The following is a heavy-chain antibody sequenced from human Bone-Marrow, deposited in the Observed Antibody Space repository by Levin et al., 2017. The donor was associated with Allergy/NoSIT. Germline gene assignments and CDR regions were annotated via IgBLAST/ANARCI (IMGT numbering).Heavy chain of an antibody. D-gene: IGHD2-15*01. V-gene: IGHV3-74*03. CDR2: ISSDETTT. J-gene: IGHJ4*02. CDR1: GFTFSNYW. Sequence: GGSLRLSCAASGFTFSNYWIHWVRQAPGKGLVWVSRISSDETTTTYADSVKGRFTISRDNARYTVSLQMNSLRAEDTAVYYCARVLRYCHGSSCYYYFDYWGQGTLVTVSS. CDR3: ARVLRYCHGSSCYYYFDY.